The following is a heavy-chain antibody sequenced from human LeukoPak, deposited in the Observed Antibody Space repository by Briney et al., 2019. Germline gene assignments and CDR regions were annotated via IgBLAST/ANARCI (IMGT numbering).Heavy chain of an antibody. CDR3: ARGDSSGYYFYFDY. D-gene: IGHD3-22*01. CDR2: INPNSGDT. V-gene: IGHV1-2*02. Sequence: ASVKVSCKASGYTFTGYYMHWVRQAPGQGLEWMGWINPNSGDTNDAQKFQGRATMTRDTSISTAYMELSRLTSDDTAVYYCARGDSSGYYFYFDYWGQGTLVTVSS. CDR1: GYTFTGYY. J-gene: IGHJ4*02.